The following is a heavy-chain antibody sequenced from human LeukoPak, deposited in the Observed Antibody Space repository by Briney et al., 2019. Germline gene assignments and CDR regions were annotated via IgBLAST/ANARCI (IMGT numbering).Heavy chain of an antibody. CDR3: ARGLTYDFWSGYYGGGYNYNWFDP. CDR2: IYTSGST. Sequence: PSETLCLTCTVSGGSISSYYWSWIRQPAGKGLEWIGRIYTSGSTNYNPSLKSRVTMSVDTSKNQFSLKLSSVTAADTAVYYCARGLTYDFWSGYYGGGYNYNWFDPWGQGTLVTVSS. V-gene: IGHV4-4*07. D-gene: IGHD3-3*01. CDR1: GGSISSYY. J-gene: IGHJ5*02.